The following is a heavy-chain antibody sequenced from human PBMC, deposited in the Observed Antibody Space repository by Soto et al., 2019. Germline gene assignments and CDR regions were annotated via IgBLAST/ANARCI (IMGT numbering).Heavy chain of an antibody. J-gene: IGHJ5*02. Sequence: SETLSLTCTVSGGSISSYYWSWIRQPPGKGLEWIGYIYYSGSTNYNPSLKSRVTISVDTSKNQFSLKLSSVTAADTAVYYCARNIIRFFAGLLPTGEYCFAPGGREPVVPAPS. CDR1: GGSISSYY. D-gene: IGHD3-3*01. V-gene: IGHV4-59*12. CDR3: ARNIIRFFAGLLPTGEYCFAP. CDR2: IYYSGST.